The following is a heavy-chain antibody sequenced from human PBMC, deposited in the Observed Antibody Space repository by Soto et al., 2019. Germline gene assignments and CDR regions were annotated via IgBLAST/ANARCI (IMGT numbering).Heavy chain of an antibody. D-gene: IGHD4-17*01. CDR2: IKNKKDGGTT. J-gene: IGHJ4*02. CDR1: GLTFTTAW. CDR3: TTDPGDYEDF. V-gene: IGHV3-15*01. Sequence: GGSLRLSCAASGLTFTTAWVSGLRRAPGKGLEWIGRIKNKKDGGTTDYAAPVKGRFTISRDDSRSTLYLQMNNLRTEDTAVYYCTTDPGDYEDFWGQGTQVTVSS.